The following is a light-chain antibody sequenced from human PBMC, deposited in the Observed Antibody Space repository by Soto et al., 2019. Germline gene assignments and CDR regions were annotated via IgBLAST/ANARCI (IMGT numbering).Light chain of an antibody. CDR2: GAS. J-gene: IGKJ1*01. CDR3: QQYGSSQWT. V-gene: IGKV3-20*01. CDR1: QSVSSSY. Sequence: VLTQSPGTLSLSPGERATLSCRASQSVSSSYLAWYQQKPGQAPRLLIYGASSRATGIPDRFSGSGSGTDFTLTISRLEPEDFAVYYCQQYGSSQWTFGQGTKVDIK.